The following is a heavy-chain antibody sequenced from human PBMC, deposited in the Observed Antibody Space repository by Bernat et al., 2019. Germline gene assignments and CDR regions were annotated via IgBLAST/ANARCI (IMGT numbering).Heavy chain of an antibody. V-gene: IGHV1-69*01. J-gene: IGHJ3*02. D-gene: IGHD3-22*01. Sequence: QVQLVQSGAEVKKPGSSVKVSCKASGGTFSSSAISWVRPALGQGLEWMGGIIPIFGTANYAKKFQGTVTITADESTSTAYMELSRLRSGDTAVDYCARGSFIRDYYDSSGRSDAFDIWGQGTMVTVSS. CDR3: ARGSFIRDYYDSSGRSDAFDI. CDR2: IIPIFGTA. CDR1: GGTFSSSA.